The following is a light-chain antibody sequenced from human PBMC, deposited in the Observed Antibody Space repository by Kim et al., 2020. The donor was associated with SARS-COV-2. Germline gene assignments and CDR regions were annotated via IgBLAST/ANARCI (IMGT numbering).Light chain of an antibody. V-gene: IGLV1-47*01. Sequence: RGTNSCARSSASNRPKFVCWYQHPQGTAPTRRIYRNNKPPAGVPDRFTVSKSSTTATLAISGLRSEGEADYYCAAWDGHLSGQWVFGGGTQLTGL. CDR2: RNN. CDR3: AAWDGHLSGQWV. J-gene: IGLJ3*02. CDR1: SASNRPKF.